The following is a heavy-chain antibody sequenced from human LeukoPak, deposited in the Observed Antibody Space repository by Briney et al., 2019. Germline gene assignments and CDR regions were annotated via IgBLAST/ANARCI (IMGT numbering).Heavy chain of an antibody. V-gene: IGHV3-21*01. CDR2: ITSSGSDM. J-gene: IGHJ4*02. CDR3: ARGGGCHRTNCYWADY. CDR1: GFAFSTYT. Sequence: PGGSLRLSCAASGFAFSTYTMSWVRQPPGKGLEWVSSITSSGSDMYYVDSVKGRFTISRDNTKNSLFLQMNSLRAEDTAVYYCARGGGCHRTNCYWADYWGQGTLVTVSS. D-gene: IGHD2-2*01.